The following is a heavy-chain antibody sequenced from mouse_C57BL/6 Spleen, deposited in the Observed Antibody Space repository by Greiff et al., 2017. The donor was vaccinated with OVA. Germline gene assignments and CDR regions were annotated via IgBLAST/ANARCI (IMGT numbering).Heavy chain of an antibody. CDR2: INPGSGGT. D-gene: IGHD1-1*01. J-gene: IGHJ1*03. CDR1: GYAFTNYL. CDR3: ARSTTVVAREYFDV. V-gene: IGHV1-54*01. Sequence: QVQLQQSGAELVRPGTSVKVSCKASGYAFTNYLIEWVKQRPGQGLEWIGVINPGSGGTNYNEKFKGKATLTADKSSSTAYMQLSSLTSEDSAVYFCARSTTVVAREYFDVWGKGTTVTVSS.